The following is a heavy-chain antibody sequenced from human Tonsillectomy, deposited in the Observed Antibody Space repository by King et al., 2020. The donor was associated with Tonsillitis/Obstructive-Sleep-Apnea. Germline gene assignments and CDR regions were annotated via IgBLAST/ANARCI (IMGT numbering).Heavy chain of an antibody. CDR2: ISSSSSYI. J-gene: IGHJ5*02. CDR3: ARVYRCALVAAATYDRFDP. V-gene: IGHV3-21*01. CDR1: GFTFSSYS. Sequence: VQLVESGGGLVKPGGSLRLSCAASGFTFSSYSMNWVRQAPGKGLEWVSSISSSSSYIYYADSVKGRFTISRDKAKNTLYLQMNSLRAEDTAVYYCARVYRCALVAAATYDRFDPWGQGTLVTVSS. D-gene: IGHD2-15*01.